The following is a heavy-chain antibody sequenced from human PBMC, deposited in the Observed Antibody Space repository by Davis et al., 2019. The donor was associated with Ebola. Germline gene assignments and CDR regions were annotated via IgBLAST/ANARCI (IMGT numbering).Heavy chain of an antibody. V-gene: IGHV1-46*01. J-gene: IGHJ5*02. Sequence: ASVKVSCKASGYTFTGYYMHWVRQAPGQGLEWMGIINPSGGSTSYAQKFQGRVTMTRDTSTSTVYMELSSLRSEDTAVYYCARDWAVAGTWEYHCDWFDPWGQGTLVTVSS. CDR3: ARDWAVAGTWEYHCDWFDP. CDR1: GYTFTGYY. D-gene: IGHD6-19*01. CDR2: INPSGGST.